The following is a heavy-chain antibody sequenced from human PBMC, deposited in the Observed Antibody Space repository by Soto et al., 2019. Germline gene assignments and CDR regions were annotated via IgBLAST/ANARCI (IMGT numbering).Heavy chain of an antibody. Sequence: QVQLVQSGADVKKPGSSVKVSCKASGGTLSYNAFSWVRQAPGQGLEWMGGIVTIFGTANHAQKFQGRGTITADESTRTAYMELSSLRSEDTGVYYCARNGAYSSSQFGMDVWCQGTTVTVSS. CDR2: IVTIFGTA. CDR3: ARNGAYSSSQFGMDV. J-gene: IGHJ6*02. V-gene: IGHV1-69*01. CDR1: GGTLSYNA. D-gene: IGHD6-13*01.